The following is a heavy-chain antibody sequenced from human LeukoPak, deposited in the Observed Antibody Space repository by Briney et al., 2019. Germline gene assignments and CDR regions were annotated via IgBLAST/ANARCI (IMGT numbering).Heavy chain of an antibody. CDR1: GYTFSSYG. V-gene: IGHV1-18*01. Sequence: ASLKVSCKASGYTFSSYGISWVRQAPGQGLEWMGGISAYNGNTNFAQEFQGRVTMTTDTSTSTASMELRSLRSDDTAVYYCARDQGIYNHRIIDSWGQGTLVTVSS. CDR2: ISAYNGNT. J-gene: IGHJ4*02. D-gene: IGHD5-12*01. CDR3: ARDQGIYNHRIIDS.